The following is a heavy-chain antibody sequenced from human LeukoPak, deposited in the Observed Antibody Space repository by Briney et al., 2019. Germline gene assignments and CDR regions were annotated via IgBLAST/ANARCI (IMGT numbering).Heavy chain of an antibody. D-gene: IGHD3-10*01. CDR3: ARHMSYYGSGEPLYYYYGMDV. V-gene: IGHV5-51*01. J-gene: IGHJ6*02. Sequence: GESLKISCKGSGYSFTSYWIGWVRQMPGKGLEWMGIIYPGDSDTRYSPSFQGQVTISADKSISTAYLQWSSLKASDTAMYYCARHMSYYGSGEPLYYYYGMDVWGQGTTVTVSS. CDR2: IYPGDSDT. CDR1: GYSFTSYW.